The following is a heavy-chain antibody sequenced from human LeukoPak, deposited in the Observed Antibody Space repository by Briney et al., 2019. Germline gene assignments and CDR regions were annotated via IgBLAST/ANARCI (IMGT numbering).Heavy chain of an antibody. Sequence: SETLSLTCAVSGGSISSSNWWSWVRQPPGKGLEWIGEIYHSGSTNYNPSLKSRVTISVDKSKNQFSLKLSSVTAADTAVYYCARGPYCGGDCPYYFDYWGQGTLVTVSS. CDR1: GGSISSSNW. D-gene: IGHD2-21*02. CDR3: ARGPYCGGDCPYYFDY. V-gene: IGHV4-4*02. J-gene: IGHJ4*02. CDR2: IYHSGST.